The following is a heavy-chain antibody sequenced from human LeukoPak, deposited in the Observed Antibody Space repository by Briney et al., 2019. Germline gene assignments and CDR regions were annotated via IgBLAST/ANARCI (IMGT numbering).Heavy chain of an antibody. Sequence: GESLKISCKGSGYIFTSYWIGWVRQMPGKGLEWMGIIYPGDSDTRYSPSFQGQVTISADKSISTAYLQWSSLKASDTAMYYCARRTSYCSGGSCFDYWGQGTLVTVSS. V-gene: IGHV5-51*01. D-gene: IGHD2-15*01. J-gene: IGHJ4*02. CDR2: IYPGDSDT. CDR3: ARRTSYCSGGSCFDY. CDR1: GYIFTSYW.